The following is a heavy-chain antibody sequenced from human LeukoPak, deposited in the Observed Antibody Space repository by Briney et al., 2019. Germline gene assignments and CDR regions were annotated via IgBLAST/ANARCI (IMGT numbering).Heavy chain of an antibody. V-gene: IGHV1-18*01. J-gene: IGHJ5*02. CDR2: ISAYNGNT. CDR1: GYTFTSYG. D-gene: IGHD4-17*01. Sequence: VSVKVSCKASGYTFTSYGISWVRQAPGQGLEWMGWISAYNGNTNYAQKLQGRVTMTTDTSTSTAYMELRSLRSDDTAVYYCARDPCVTTVTTFWFDPWGQGTLVTVSS. CDR3: ARDPCVTTVTTFWFDP.